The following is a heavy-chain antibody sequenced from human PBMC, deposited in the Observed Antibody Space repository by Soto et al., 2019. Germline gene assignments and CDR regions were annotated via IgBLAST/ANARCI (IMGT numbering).Heavy chain of an antibody. D-gene: IGHD2-15*01. CDR2: INTYNGNT. V-gene: IGHV1-18*04. CDR1: GYTFTNYG. Sequence: QVQLVQSETEVKKPGASVKVSCKASGYTFTNYGISWVRQAPGQGLELMGWINTYNGNTKHPQKFQGRVTMTADTSTSTAYMDLRSLRSDDTAVYYCCSSQTPTSFDYWGQGTLVTVSS. J-gene: IGHJ4*02. CDR3: CSSQTPTSFDY.